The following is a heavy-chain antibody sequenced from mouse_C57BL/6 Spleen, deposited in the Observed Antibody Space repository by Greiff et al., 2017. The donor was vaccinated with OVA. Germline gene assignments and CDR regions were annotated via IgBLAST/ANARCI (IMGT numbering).Heavy chain of an antibody. V-gene: IGHV1-69*01. D-gene: IGHD6-1*01. CDR2: IDPSDSYT. CDR3: ARGAPSFDY. CDR1: GYTFTSYW. Sequence: VQLQQPGAELVMPGASVKLSCKASGYTFTSYWMHWVKQRPGQGLEWIGEIDPSDSYTNYNQKFKGKSTLTVDKSSSTAYMQLSSLTSEDSAVYYWARGAPSFDYWGQGTTLPASS. J-gene: IGHJ2*01.